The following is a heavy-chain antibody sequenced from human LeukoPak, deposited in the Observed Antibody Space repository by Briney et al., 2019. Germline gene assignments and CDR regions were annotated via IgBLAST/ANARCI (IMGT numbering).Heavy chain of an antibody. CDR1: GDSISTSSYY. V-gene: IGHV4-39*01. CDR2: IYYSGST. CDR3: ARSKLSPVGYKYMDV. D-gene: IGHD5-18*01. J-gene: IGHJ6*03. Sequence: PSETLSLTCSVSGDSISTSSYYWGWIRQPPGKGLEWIGTIYYSGSTYYNPSLTSRVTISVDTSKNQFSLKLSSVTAADTAVYYCARSKLSPVGYKYMDVWGKGTTVTISS.